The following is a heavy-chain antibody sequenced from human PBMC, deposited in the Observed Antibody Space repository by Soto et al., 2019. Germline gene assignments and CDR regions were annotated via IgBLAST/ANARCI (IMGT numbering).Heavy chain of an antibody. CDR1: GYSFINYW. CDR3: ARHPDYYYDNSGSGPLLLDF. Sequence: EVQLVQSGAEVKKPGESLKISCKGSGYSFINYWIGWVRQKPGKGLEWMGIFYPGDSDTRYSPSFQGQVTMSVDKSISTAYLQWSGLRASDTAMYYCARHPDYYYDNSGSGPLLLDFWGQGTLVTVSS. D-gene: IGHD3-22*01. J-gene: IGHJ4*02. CDR2: FYPGDSDT. V-gene: IGHV5-51*01.